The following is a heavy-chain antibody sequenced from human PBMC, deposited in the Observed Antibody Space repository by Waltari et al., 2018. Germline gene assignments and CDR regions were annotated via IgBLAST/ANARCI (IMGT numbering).Heavy chain of an antibody. CDR2: IRRKIDSYTT. Sequence: EVQLVESGGGLVQPGGSLRLSCAASVSSISDYYMDWVRQAPGKGLEWVSRIRRKIDSYTTEYVASGKGRFSISRDDSKNSLYLQMNSLKTEDTALYYCARRGGNDFSDYWGQGTLVTVSS. J-gene: IGHJ4*02. CDR3: ARRGGNDFSDY. CDR1: VSSISDYY. D-gene: IGHD1-1*01. V-gene: IGHV3-72*01.